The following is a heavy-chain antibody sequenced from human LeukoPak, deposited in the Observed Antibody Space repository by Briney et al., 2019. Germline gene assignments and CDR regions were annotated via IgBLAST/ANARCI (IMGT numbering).Heavy chain of an antibody. CDR3: ARVYGRYRLVVPASRTSRYFDL. D-gene: IGHD2-2*01. V-gene: IGHV4-39*07. CDR2: IYYSGST. J-gene: IGHJ2*01. Sequence: SETLSLTCTVSGGSISSSSYYWGWIRQPPGKGLEWIGSIYYSGSTYYNPSLKSRVTISVDTSKNQFSLKLSSVTAADTAVYYCARVYGRYRLVVPASRTSRYFDLWGRGTLVTVSS. CDR1: GGSISSSSYY.